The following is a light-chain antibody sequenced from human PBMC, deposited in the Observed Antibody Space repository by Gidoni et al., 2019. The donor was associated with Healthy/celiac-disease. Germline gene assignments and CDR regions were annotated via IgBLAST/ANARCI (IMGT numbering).Light chain of an antibody. CDR2: DAS. Sequence: DIQMTQSPSSLSASVGDRVTITCQASQDISNYLNWYQHKPGKAPNLLICDASNLETGVPSRFSGSGSGTDFTFTISSLQPEDIATYYCQQYDNLPYTFXQXTKLEIK. CDR3: QQYDNLPYT. J-gene: IGKJ2*01. CDR1: QDISNY. V-gene: IGKV1-33*01.